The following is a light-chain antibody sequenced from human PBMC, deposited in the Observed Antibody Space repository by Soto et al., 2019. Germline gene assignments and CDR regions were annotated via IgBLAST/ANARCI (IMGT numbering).Light chain of an antibody. CDR3: AAWDDSLSGWV. Sequence: QSVLIQRPSASGTPGQRVTISCSGSSSNIGSNYVYWYQQLPGTAPKLLIYRNNQRPSGVPDRFSGSKSGTSASLAISGLRSEDEADYYCAAWDDSLSGWVFGGGTKLTVL. CDR1: SSNIGSNY. CDR2: RNN. J-gene: IGLJ3*02. V-gene: IGLV1-47*01.